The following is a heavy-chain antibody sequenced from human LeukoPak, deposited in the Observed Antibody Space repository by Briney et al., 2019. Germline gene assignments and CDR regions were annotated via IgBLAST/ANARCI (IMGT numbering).Heavy chain of an antibody. CDR2: IYTSGST. Sequence: PSETLSLTCTVSGGSISSYYWSWIRQPAGQGLEWIGRIYTSGSTNYNPSLKSRVTMSVDTSKNQFSLKLSSVTAADTAVYYCARVFEWELPYYYYYMDVWGKGTTVTVSS. CDR3: ARVFEWELPYYYYYMDV. J-gene: IGHJ6*03. D-gene: IGHD1-26*01. V-gene: IGHV4-4*07. CDR1: GGSISSYY.